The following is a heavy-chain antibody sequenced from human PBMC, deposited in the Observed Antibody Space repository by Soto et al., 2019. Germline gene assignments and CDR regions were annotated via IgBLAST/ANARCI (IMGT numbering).Heavy chain of an antibody. CDR1: GFTFSSYA. Sequence: GGSLRLSCAASGFTFSSYALNLVRQPPGKGLEWLAVVSYDEVNKFYADSVRGRFTISRDNSKDTVYLQINSLRRDDTAMYFCAKVMTEYSGVAIDHWGQGTLVTVSS. J-gene: IGHJ4*02. CDR3: AKVMTEYSGVAIDH. V-gene: IGHV3-30*04. D-gene: IGHD6-19*01. CDR2: VSYDEVNK.